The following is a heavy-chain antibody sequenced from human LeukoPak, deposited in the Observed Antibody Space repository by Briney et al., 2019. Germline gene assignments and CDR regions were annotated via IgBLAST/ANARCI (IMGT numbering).Heavy chain of an antibody. CDR2: ISGSGGST. J-gene: IGHJ4*02. Sequence: GGSLRLSCAASGFTFSSYAMSWVRHAPGKGLEWVSAISGSGGSTYYADSFNVRFTISRDNSKNTLYLEMNSLRAEDTVVYYCAKDRDYYDSSGCWWGQGTLVTVSS. CDR1: GFTFSSYA. CDR3: AKDRDYYDSSGCW. V-gene: IGHV3-23*01. D-gene: IGHD3-22*01.